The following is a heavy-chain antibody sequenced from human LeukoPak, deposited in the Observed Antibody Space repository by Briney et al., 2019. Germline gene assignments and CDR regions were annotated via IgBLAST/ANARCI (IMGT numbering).Heavy chain of an antibody. J-gene: IGHJ4*02. Sequence: PSETLSLTCSVSGGSISSGSYYWSWIRQAAGKGLEWIGRIYTSGSTNYNPSLKSRVTISVDTSKNQFSLKLSSVTAADTAVYYCASLGVRGSSWSNDYWGQGTLVTVSS. V-gene: IGHV4-61*02. CDR3: ASLGVRGSSWSNDY. D-gene: IGHD6-13*01. CDR2: IYTSGST. CDR1: GGSISSGSYY.